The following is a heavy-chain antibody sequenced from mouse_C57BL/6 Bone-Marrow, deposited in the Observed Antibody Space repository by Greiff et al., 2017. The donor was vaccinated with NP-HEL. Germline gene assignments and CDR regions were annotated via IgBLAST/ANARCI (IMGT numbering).Heavy chain of an antibody. J-gene: IGHJ4*01. CDR3: AIRGSRYYYAMDY. CDR1: GFTFSDYY. D-gene: IGHD1-1*01. V-gene: IGHV5-12*01. Sequence: EVQRVESGGGLVQPGGSLKLSCAASGFTFSDYYMYWVRQTPEKRLEWVAYISNGGGSTYYPDTVKGRFTISRDNAKNTLYLQMSRLKSEDTAMYYCAIRGSRYYYAMDYWGQGTSVTVSS. CDR2: ISNGGGST.